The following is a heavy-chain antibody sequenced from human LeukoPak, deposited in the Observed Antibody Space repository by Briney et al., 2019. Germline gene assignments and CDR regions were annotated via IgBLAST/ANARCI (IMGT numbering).Heavy chain of an antibody. CDR2: IVPLFGTP. D-gene: IGHD5-18*01. CDR3: AREKGAIQLWFDGAFDI. CDR1: GGLFSTYA. Sequence: SVKVSCKASGGLFSTYAFSWVRQAPGQGLEWVGGIVPLFGTPNYAPKFQDRVTISADESTSTAYMELSSLRSEDTAVYYCAREKGAIQLWFDGAFDIWGQGTMVTVSS. J-gene: IGHJ3*02. V-gene: IGHV1-69*13.